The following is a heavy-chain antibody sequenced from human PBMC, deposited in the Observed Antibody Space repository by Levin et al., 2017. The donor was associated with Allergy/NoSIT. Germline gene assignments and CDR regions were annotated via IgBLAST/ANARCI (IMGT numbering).Heavy chain of an antibody. CDR2: IYYSGST. D-gene: IGHD4-17*01. J-gene: IGHJ6*02. CDR1: GGSISSGDYY. CDR3: ARDYGDYGYGMDG. V-gene: IGHV4-30-4*01. Sequence: SETLSLTCTVSGGSISSGDYYWSWIRQPPGKGLEWIGYIYYSGSTYHNPSLKSRVTISVDTSKNQFSLKLSSVTAADTAVYYCARDYGDYGYGMDGWGQGTTVTVSS.